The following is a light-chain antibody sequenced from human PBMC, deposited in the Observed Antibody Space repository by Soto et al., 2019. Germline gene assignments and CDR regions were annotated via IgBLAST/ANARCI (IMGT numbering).Light chain of an antibody. V-gene: IGLV2-14*01. CDR1: SSDVGGSNY. CDR3: SSYTSSSTLYV. Sequence: QSALTQPASVSGSPGQSITISCTGTSSDVGGSNYVSWYQQHPGKAPKLVIYDVSNRPSGVSNRFSGSKSGNTASLPISGLQAEDEADYYCSSYTSSSTLYVFGTGTKLTVL. CDR2: DVS. J-gene: IGLJ1*01.